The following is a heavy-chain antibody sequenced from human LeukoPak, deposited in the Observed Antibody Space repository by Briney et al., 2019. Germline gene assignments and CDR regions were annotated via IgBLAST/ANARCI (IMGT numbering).Heavy chain of an antibody. Sequence: GGSLRLSCAASGFTFSSYAMSWVRQAPGKGLEWVSGISWNSDSIGYADSVKGRFTISRDNAKNSLYLQMNSLRAEDTALYYCAKDGYYDSSGSFDYWGQGTLVTVSS. J-gene: IGHJ4*02. D-gene: IGHD3-22*01. CDR2: ISWNSDSI. V-gene: IGHV3-9*01. CDR1: GFTFSSYA. CDR3: AKDGYYDSSGSFDY.